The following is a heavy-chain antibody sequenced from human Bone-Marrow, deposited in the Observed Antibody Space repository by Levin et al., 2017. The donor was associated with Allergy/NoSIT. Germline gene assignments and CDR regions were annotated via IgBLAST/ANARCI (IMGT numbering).Heavy chain of an antibody. V-gene: IGHV3-53*01. CDR3: ARYYDSSGQTAGAFDV. Sequence: GESLKISCVPSGFTVSNNYMAWVRLAPGKGLEWLSGTYGGVSTYYADSLKGRFTISRDNSKNTLYLQMNSLRADDTALYYCARYYDSSGQTAGAFDVWGQGTMVTVSS. D-gene: IGHD3-22*01. CDR1: GFTVSNNY. J-gene: IGHJ3*01. CDR2: TYGGVST.